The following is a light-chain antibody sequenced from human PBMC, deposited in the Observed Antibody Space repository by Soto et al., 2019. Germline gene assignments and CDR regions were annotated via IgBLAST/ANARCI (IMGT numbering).Light chain of an antibody. CDR1: QSVTSSY. V-gene: IGKV3-20*01. CDR3: HQYGSPPPWT. CDR2: AAS. J-gene: IGKJ1*01. Sequence: EMVLTQSPGTLSLSPGQRVTLSCRASQSVTSSYLAWYQQKPGQAPRLLLYAASSRATGIPDRFSGSGSGIAFTFTISILEPEDFGVYYCHQYGSPPPWTFGQGTRVDIK.